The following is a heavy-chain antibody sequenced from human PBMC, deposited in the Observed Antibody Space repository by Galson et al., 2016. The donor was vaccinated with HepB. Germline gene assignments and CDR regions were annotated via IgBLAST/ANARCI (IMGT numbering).Heavy chain of an antibody. Sequence: TLSLTCTVSGGSISSGAYYWRWIRQHPGQGVEWIGYIYYSGTTYYNPSLKSRATISFDTSKNQFSLKVRSVTAADTAVYYCAREVIGAVGRFDYWGQGALVTVSS. J-gene: IGHJ4*02. CDR1: GGSISSGAYY. CDR3: AREVIGAVGRFDY. D-gene: IGHD6-13*01. V-gene: IGHV4-31*03. CDR2: IYYSGTT.